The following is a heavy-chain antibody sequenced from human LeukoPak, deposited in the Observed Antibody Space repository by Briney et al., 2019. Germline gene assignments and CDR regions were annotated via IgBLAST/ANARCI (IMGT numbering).Heavy chain of an antibody. J-gene: IGHJ4*02. D-gene: IGHD6-6*01. CDR3: ASPPLYSSSPLDY. CDR1: GFTLSSYS. V-gene: IGHV3-21*01. CDR2: ISSSSSYI. Sequence: PGGSLRLSCAASGFTLSSYSMNWVRQAPGKGLEWVSSISSSSSYIYYADSVKGRFTISRDNAKNSLYLQMNSLRAEDTAVYYCASPPLYSSSPLDYWGQGTLVTVSS.